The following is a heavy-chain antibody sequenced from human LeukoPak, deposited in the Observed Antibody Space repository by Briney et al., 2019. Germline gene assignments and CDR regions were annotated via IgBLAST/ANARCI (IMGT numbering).Heavy chain of an antibody. V-gene: IGHV4-39*07. J-gene: IGHJ5*02. CDR1: GGSISSSSYY. CDR3: ATYDSDTGGIDP. D-gene: IGHD3-10*01. Sequence: SETLSLTCTVSGGSISSSSYYWGWIRQPPGKGLEWIGSIYYSGSTYYNPSLKSRVTISVDTSKNQFSLKLSSVTAADTAVYYCATYDSDTGGIDPWGPGTLVTVSS. CDR2: IYYSGST.